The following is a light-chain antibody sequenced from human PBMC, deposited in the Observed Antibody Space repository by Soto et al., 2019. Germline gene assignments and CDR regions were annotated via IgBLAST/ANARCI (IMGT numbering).Light chain of an antibody. J-gene: IGLJ1*01. CDR3: SSYTSSSTSYV. CDR2: EVT. Sequence: QSALTQPASVSGSPGQSITIPCTGTSSDVGGYNYVSWYQQHPGKAPKLMVYEVTNRPSGVSNRFSGSKSGNTASLTISGLQAEDEADYYCSSYTSSSTSYVFGTGTQLTVL. V-gene: IGLV2-14*01. CDR1: SSDVGGYNY.